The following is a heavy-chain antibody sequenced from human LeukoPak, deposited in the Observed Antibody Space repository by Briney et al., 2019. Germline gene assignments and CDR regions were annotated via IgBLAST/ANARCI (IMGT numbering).Heavy chain of an antibody. D-gene: IGHD3-9*01. Sequence: GGSLRLSCAASGFTFSSYAMHWVRQAPGKGLEYVSAISSNGGNTYYANSVKGRFTISRDNSKNTLYLQMGSLRAEDMAVYYCARDIAYDILTGALDYWGQGTLSPSPQ. V-gene: IGHV3-64*01. J-gene: IGHJ4*02. CDR1: GFTFSSYA. CDR3: ARDIAYDILTGALDY. CDR2: ISSNGGNT.